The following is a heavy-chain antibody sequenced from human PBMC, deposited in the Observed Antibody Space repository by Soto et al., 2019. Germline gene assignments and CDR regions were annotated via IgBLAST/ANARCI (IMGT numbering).Heavy chain of an antibody. CDR3: GREGSGLVPAAKYYYYYYGMDV. Sequence: GASVKVSCKASGGTFSSYAISWVRQAPGQGLEWMGGIIPIFGTANYAQKFQGRVTITADESTSTAYMELSSLRSEDTAVYYCGREGSGLVPAAKYYYYYYGMDVWGQGTTVTVSS. CDR2: IIPIFGTA. V-gene: IGHV1-69*13. D-gene: IGHD2-2*01. J-gene: IGHJ6*02. CDR1: GGTFSSYA.